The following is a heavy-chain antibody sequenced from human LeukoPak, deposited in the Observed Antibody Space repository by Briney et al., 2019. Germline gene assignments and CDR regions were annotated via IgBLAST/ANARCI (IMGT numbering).Heavy chain of an antibody. CDR2: ITSSGTTT. J-gene: IGHJ6*03. Sequence: GGSLRLSCSASGFSFSDSYMSWFRLSPEKGLEWIAYITSSGTTTEYADSVKGRFTISRVNAKNSLYLQMNSLRPEDTAVYYCTTHPLIDFWSGYYPNYYYYYMDVWGKGTTVTVSS. CDR1: GFSFSDSY. D-gene: IGHD3-3*01. CDR3: TTHPLIDFWSGYYPNYYYYYMDV. V-gene: IGHV3-11*01.